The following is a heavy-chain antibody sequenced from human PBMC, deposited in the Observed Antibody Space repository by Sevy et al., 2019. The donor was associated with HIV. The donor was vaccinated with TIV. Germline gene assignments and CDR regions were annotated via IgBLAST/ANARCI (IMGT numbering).Heavy chain of an antibody. V-gene: IGHV4-31*03. CDR3: ARNDYGGSSFYFDY. D-gene: IGHD4-17*01. J-gene: IGHJ4*02. CDR2: IYYSGST. CDR1: GGSISSGGYY. Sequence: SETLSLTCTVSGGSISSGGYYWSWIRQHPGKGLEWIGYIYYSGSTYYNPSLKSRVTISVDTSKNQFSLKLSSVTAADTAVYYCARNDYGGSSFYFDYWGQGTLVTVSS.